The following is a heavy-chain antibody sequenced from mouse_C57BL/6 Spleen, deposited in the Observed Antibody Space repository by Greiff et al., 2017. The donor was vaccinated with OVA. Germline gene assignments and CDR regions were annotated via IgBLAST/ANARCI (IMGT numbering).Heavy chain of an antibody. J-gene: IGHJ2*01. CDR3: ARYDYDSYYFDY. CDR1: GYSITSDY. Sequence: DVHLVESGPGLAKPSQTLSLTCSVTGYSITSDYWNWIRKFPGNKLEYMGYISYSGSTYYNPSLNSRISITRDTSKNQYYLQLNSVTTEDTATYYCARYDYDSYYFDYWGQGTTLTVSS. CDR2: ISYSGST. D-gene: IGHD2-4*01. V-gene: IGHV3-8*01.